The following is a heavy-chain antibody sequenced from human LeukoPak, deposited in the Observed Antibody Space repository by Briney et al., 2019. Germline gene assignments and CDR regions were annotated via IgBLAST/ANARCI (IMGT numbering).Heavy chain of an antibody. Sequence: GRSLRLSCAASGFTFDDYAMHWVRQAPGKGLEWVPGISWNSGSIGYADSVKGRFTISRDNSKNTLYLQMNSLRAEDTAVYYCAKDQVYDSSESLYYYYYYGMDVWGQGTTVTVSS. D-gene: IGHD3-22*01. V-gene: IGHV3-9*01. CDR2: ISWNSGSI. J-gene: IGHJ6*02. CDR3: AKDQVYDSSESLYYYYYYGMDV. CDR1: GFTFDDYA.